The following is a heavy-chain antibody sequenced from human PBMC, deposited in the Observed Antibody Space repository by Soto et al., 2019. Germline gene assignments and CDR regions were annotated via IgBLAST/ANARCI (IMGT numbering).Heavy chain of an antibody. J-gene: IGHJ4*02. Sequence: QITLKESGPTLVKPTQTLTLTCTFSGFSLSTSGVGVGWIRQPPGKALEWLALIYWDDDKRYSPSLTSRLTITKDTSKIQVVLTMTNMDPVDTATYYCAHYPNDFWSGYAFDYWGQGTLVTVSS. CDR3: AHYPNDFWSGYAFDY. CDR2: IYWDDDK. CDR1: GFSLSTSGVG. V-gene: IGHV2-5*02. D-gene: IGHD3-3*01.